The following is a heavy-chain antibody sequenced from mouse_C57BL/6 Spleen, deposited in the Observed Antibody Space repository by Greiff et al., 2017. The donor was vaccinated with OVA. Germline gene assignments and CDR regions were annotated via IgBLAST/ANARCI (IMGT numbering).Heavy chain of an antibody. CDR3: ARRSYYGSRSYFDY. Sequence: QVQLQQPGAELVMPGASVKLSCKASGYTFTSYWMHWVKQRPGQGLEWIGEIDPSDSYTNYNQKFKGKSTLTVDKSSSTAYMQLSSLTSEDSAVYYCARRSYYGSRSYFDYWGQGTTLTVSS. CDR2: IDPSDSYT. CDR1: GYTFTSYW. J-gene: IGHJ2*01. D-gene: IGHD1-1*01. V-gene: IGHV1-69*01.